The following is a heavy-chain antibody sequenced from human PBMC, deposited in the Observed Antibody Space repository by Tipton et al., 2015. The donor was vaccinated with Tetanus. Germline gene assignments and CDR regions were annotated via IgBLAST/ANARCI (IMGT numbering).Heavy chain of an antibody. D-gene: IGHD4-17*01. CDR3: AKWVKYGDYGLSISFIDQ. CDR1: GFTFNKYA. V-gene: IGHV3-23*01. J-gene: IGHJ4*02. CDR2: ISGSGDTT. Sequence: SLRLSCEVSGFTFNKYALSWVRQAPGKGLEWVSTISGSGDTTNYADSVKGRVTISRDLSMKTLYLQMNSLGAEDTAMYYCAKWVKYGDYGLSISFIDQWGQGTLVTVSS.